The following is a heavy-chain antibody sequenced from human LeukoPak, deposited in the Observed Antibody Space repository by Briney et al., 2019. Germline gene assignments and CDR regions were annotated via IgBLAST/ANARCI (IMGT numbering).Heavy chain of an antibody. CDR2: ISAYNGNT. CDR1: GYTFTSYG. D-gene: IGHD6-19*01. V-gene: IGHV1-18*04. Sequence: ASVKVSCKASGYTFTSYGISWVRQAPGQGLEWMGWISAYNGNTNYAQKLQGRVTMTTDTSTSTAYMELRSLRSDDTAVYYCARTKPRGWDIAVADDFDYWGQGTLATVSS. CDR3: ARTKPRGWDIAVADDFDY. J-gene: IGHJ4*02.